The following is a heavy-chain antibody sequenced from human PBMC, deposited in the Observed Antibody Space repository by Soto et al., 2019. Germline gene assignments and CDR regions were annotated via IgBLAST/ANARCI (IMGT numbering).Heavy chain of an antibody. J-gene: IGHJ4*02. CDR3: AREDVVAGFDY. CDR1: GGSISSYY. CDR2: IYYSGST. D-gene: IGHD6-19*01. Sequence: QVQLQESGPGLVKPSETLSITCTVSGGSISSYYWSWIRQPPGKGLEWIGYIYYSGSTNYNPSLKRRVTISVDTSKNQFSLKLSSVTAADTAVYYCAREDVVAGFDYWGQGTLVTVSS. V-gene: IGHV4-59*01.